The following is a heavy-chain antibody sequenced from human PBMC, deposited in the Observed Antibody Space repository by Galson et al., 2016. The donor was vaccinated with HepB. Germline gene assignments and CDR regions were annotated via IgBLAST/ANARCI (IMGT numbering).Heavy chain of an antibody. Sequence: SVKVSCKASGYSFISYGISWVRQAPGQGPERMGWISGYNGDTKYAQKFQGRVTMTTDTSTTTTHMELRSLRSDDTAVYYCARVRFFRAVDDWGQGTQVTVSS. CDR2: ISGYNGDT. CDR3: ARVRFFRAVDD. J-gene: IGHJ4*02. CDR1: GYSFISYG. D-gene: IGHD3-10*01. V-gene: IGHV1-18*01.